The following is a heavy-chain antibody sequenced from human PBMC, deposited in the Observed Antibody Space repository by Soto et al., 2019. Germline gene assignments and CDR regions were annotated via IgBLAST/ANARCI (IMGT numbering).Heavy chain of an antibody. CDR3: ATNYGSVSTHFDY. J-gene: IGHJ4*02. D-gene: IGHD3-10*01. CDR1: GDTFNFYT. V-gene: IGHV1-69*02. Sequence: QVQLVQSGAEVKKPGSPVRVSCTASGDTFNFYTISWVRQVPGHGPEWMGWIIPMLGMSNYAQKFQGRVTIMADKSTSTVYMNLSGLTSEDTAVYYCATNYGSVSTHFDYWGQGTLVTVSS. CDR2: IIPMLGMS.